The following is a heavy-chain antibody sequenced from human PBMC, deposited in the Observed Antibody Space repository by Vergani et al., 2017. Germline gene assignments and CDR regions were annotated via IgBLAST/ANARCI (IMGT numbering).Heavy chain of an antibody. J-gene: IGHJ6*02. D-gene: IGHD3-16*01. CDR3: ARRGAFKDPSYYYGMDV. CDR2: IYTSGST. Sequence: QVQLQESGPGLVKPSQTLSLTCTVSGGSISSGSYYWSWIRQPAGKGLEWIGRIYTSGSTNYNPSLTSRVTISVDTSKNQFSLKLSSVTAADTAVYYCARRGAFKDPSYYYGMDVWGQGTTVTVSS. CDR1: GGSISSGSYY. V-gene: IGHV4-61*02.